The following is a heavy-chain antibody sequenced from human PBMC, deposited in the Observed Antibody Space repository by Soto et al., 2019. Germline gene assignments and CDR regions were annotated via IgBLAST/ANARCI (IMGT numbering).Heavy chain of an antibody. Sequence: KVSCKASGFTFTSSAMQWVRQARGQRLEWIGWIVVGSGNTNYAQKFRERVTITRDMSTSTAYMELSSLRSEDTAVYYCAAGYYDILTGYFPIDYWGQGTLVTVSS. CDR3: AAGYYDILTGYFPIDY. CDR1: GFTFTSSA. CDR2: IVVGSGNT. V-gene: IGHV1-58*02. J-gene: IGHJ4*02. D-gene: IGHD3-9*01.